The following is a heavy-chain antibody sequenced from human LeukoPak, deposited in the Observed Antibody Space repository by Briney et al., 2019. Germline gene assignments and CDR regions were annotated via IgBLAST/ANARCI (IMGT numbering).Heavy chain of an antibody. V-gene: IGHV4-34*01. D-gene: IGHD3-3*01. CDR3: ARGRSLEWLRGSHYYTLDV. CDR2: INHSGDT. J-gene: IGHJ6*02. Sequence: PSETLSLTCAVYGGSFNGYYWSWIRQPPGKGLEWIGEINHSGDTNYNPSLKSRVTTSVDMSQNQISLRLKSVTAADTGVYYCARGRSLEWLRGSHYYTLDVWGQGTTVTVSS. CDR1: GGSFNGYY.